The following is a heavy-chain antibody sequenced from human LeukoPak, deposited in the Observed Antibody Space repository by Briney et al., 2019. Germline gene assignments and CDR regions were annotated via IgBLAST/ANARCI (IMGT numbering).Heavy chain of an antibody. CDR2: ISGNGGST. CDR1: GFTFSSYA. D-gene: IGHD6-13*01. J-gene: IGHJ5*02. V-gene: IGHV3-23*01. CDR3: AKGLYSSSWYSPFDP. Sequence: GGSLRLSCAASGFTFSSYAMSWVRQAPGKGLEWVSAISGNGGSTYYADSVKGRFTISRDNSKNTLYLQMNSLRAEDTAVYYCAKGLYSSSWYSPFDPWGQGTLVTVSS.